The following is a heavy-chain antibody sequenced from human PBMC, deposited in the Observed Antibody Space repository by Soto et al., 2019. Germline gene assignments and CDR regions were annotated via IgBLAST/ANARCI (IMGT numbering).Heavy chain of an antibody. V-gene: IGHV4-39*02. Sequence: SETLSLTCAVSGGSINTNTYYWGWIRQPPGKGLEWIGSMSRSGTTHYNPSLKSRLTISLDMSKNHFSLDLRSVTAADTAVYYSVGHSNARGGGPFPHWGQGTPVTVSS. CDR1: GGSINTNTYY. CDR3: VGHSNARGGGPFPH. J-gene: IGHJ1*01. D-gene: IGHD3-10*01. CDR2: MSRSGTT.